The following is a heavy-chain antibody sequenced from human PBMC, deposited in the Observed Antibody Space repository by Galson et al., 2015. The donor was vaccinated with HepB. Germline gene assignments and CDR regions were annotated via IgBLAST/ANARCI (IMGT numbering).Heavy chain of an antibody. D-gene: IGHD3-16*01. V-gene: IGHV3-23*01. CDR2: IIGRGTTR. CDR1: GFIFRHHA. J-gene: IGHJ5*02. Sequence: SLRLSCAGSGFIFRHHAMAWIRQAPRKGLEWVSGIIGRGTTRSYSDSVKGRFSISRDNSKDTVFLQMDNLRAEDTAVYYCVKEGTWFGGDWFDPWGQGARVTVS. CDR3: VKEGTWFGGDWFDP.